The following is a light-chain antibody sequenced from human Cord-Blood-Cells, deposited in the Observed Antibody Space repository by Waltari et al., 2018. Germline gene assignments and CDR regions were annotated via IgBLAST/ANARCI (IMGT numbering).Light chain of an antibody. V-gene: IGLV2-14*01. CDR1: SSDVGGYNY. Sequence: QSALTQPASVSGSPGQSITISCTGTSSDVGGYNYVSWYQKHPGKAPKLMIYDASKRPSGVFNRFSGSKSGNTASLTISGLQAEDEADYYCSSYTSSSTWVFGGGTKLTVL. CDR2: DAS. CDR3: SSYTSSSTWV. J-gene: IGLJ3*02.